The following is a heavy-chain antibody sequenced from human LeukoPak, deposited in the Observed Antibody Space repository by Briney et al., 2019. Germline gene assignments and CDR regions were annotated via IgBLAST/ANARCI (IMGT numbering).Heavy chain of an antibody. Sequence: GGSLRLSCAASGFKFDDYGMSWVRQAPGKGLGWVCDINWNGAWAGYADSVKGRFTISRDNAKNSLYLQMNSLRAEDTALYYCAGYYYDSSRGFDLWGQGTLVTVSA. J-gene: IGHJ5*02. CDR1: GFKFDDYG. CDR2: INWNGAWA. CDR3: AGYYYDSSRGFDL. D-gene: IGHD3-22*01. V-gene: IGHV3-20*04.